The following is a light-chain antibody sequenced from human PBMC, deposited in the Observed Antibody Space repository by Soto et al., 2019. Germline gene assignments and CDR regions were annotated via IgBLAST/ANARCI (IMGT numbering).Light chain of an antibody. Sequence: DVVLTQSPLSLPVTLGQPASISCTSSQSLVSSDGNTYLHWFQQRPGHSPRHLIYKISNRDSGVPDRFRGSGLGTDFTLEISRVEAEDVGLYYCMQGTHWPKTFGQGTKVEIK. CDR2: KIS. J-gene: IGKJ1*01. CDR1: QSLVSSDGNTY. V-gene: IGKV2-30*01. CDR3: MQGTHWPKT.